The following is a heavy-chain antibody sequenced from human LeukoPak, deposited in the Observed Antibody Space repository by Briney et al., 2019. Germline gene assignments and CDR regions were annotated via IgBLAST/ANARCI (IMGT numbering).Heavy chain of an antibody. Sequence: PGGSLRLSCAASGFPFSSHWLSWFRQSPGKGLEWVAHINQDGSEKSYVDSVKGRFTISRDNARNSQWLQMNSLRAEDTGVYYCARGASARQDFWGQGTRVTVSS. CDR2: INQDGSEK. J-gene: IGHJ4*02. D-gene: IGHD2-2*01. V-gene: IGHV3-7*04. CDR1: GFPFSSHW. CDR3: ARGASARQDF.